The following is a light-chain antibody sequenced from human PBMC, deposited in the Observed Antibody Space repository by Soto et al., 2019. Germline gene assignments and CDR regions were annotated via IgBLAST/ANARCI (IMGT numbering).Light chain of an antibody. V-gene: IGLV2-8*01. CDR2: EVT. J-gene: IGLJ1*01. CDR1: SSDVGIYNY. Sequence: ALTQPASVSGSPGQSIAISCTGSSSDVGIYNYVSWYQQHPGKVPKLIIYEVTNRPSGVPDRFSGSKSGNTASLTVSGLQAEDEADYYCSSYAGRTLYVFGTGTKVTVL. CDR3: SSYAGRTLYV.